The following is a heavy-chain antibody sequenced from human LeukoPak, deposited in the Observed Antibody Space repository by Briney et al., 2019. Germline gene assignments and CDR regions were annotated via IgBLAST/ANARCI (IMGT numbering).Heavy chain of an antibody. V-gene: IGHV4-59*01. CDR1: GGSISSYY. CDR2: IYYSGST. CDR3: ARDGPGGGATIAGFDY. J-gene: IGHJ4*02. Sequence: NPSETLSLTCTVSGGSISSYYWSWIRQPPGKGLEWIGYIYYSGSTNYNPSLKSRVTISVDTSKNQFSLTLSSVTAADTAVYYCARDGPGGGATIAGFDYWGQGTLVTVSS. D-gene: IGHD3-16*01.